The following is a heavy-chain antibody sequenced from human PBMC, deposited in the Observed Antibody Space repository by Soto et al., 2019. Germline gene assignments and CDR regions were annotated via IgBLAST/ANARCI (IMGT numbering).Heavy chain of an antibody. J-gene: IGHJ5*02. D-gene: IGHD6-13*01. CDR2: INPSGGST. V-gene: IGHV1-46*01. CDR3: AREEGGSWSSWFDP. CDR1: GYTFTSCY. Sequence: AAMKFSWKTSGYTFTSCYMHWVRQAPGQGLDWMGIINPSGGSTSYAQKFQGRVTMTRDTSTSTVYMALSSLRSEDTAVYYCAREEGGSWSSWFDPWGQGTLVTDSS.